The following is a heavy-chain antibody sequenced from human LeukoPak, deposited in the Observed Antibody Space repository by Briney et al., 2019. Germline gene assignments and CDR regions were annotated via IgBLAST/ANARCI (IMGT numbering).Heavy chain of an antibody. J-gene: IGHJ4*02. CDR3: ASLAVAGLSEGY. CDR2: IYYSGST. V-gene: IGHV4-39*01. Sequence: SETLSLTCNVSGGSISSDSYYWAWIRQPPGKGLEWIASIYYSGSTYYNPSLKSRVTISVDTSRNQFSLKLSSVTAADTAVYYCASLAVAGLSEGYWGQGTLVIVSS. CDR1: GGSISSDSYY. D-gene: IGHD6-19*01.